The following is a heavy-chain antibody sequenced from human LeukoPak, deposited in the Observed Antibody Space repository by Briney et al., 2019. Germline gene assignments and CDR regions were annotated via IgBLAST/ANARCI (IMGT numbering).Heavy chain of an antibody. J-gene: IGHJ4*02. Sequence: SETLSLTCTVSGGSISSSSYYWGWIRQPPGKGLEWIGSIYYSGSTYYNPSLKSRVTISVDTSKNQFSLKLSSVTAADTAVYYCARGLLTPIDYWGQGTLVTVSS. V-gene: IGHV4-39*01. CDR1: GGSISSSSYY. D-gene: IGHD4/OR15-4a*01. CDR3: ARGLLTPIDY. CDR2: IYYSGST.